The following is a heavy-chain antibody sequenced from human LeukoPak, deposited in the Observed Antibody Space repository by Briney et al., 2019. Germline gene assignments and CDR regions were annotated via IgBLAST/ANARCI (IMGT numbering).Heavy chain of an antibody. V-gene: IGHV4-4*02. Sequence: SGTLSLTCTVSGDSINSLDLWSWVRQPPGKGLEWIGEMYLSGTTHSDPSVKSRVTISIDKSKNQFFLNLSSVTAADTAVYYCAGLVGRYSSGLYYYYFDYWGQGTLVTVSS. CDR3: AGLVGRYSSGLYYYYFDY. CDR1: GDSINSLDL. CDR2: MYLSGTT. J-gene: IGHJ4*02. D-gene: IGHD3-22*01.